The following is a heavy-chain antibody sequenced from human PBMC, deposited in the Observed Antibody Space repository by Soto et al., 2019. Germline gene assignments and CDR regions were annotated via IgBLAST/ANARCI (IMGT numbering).Heavy chain of an antibody. D-gene: IGHD3-22*01. CDR3: ALRSMAVVPEY. Sequence: QVQLQESGPGLVKPSETLSLTCAVSGDSISTYYCMWIRQPPGKGLESIGYLYYGRSANYNPSLKSRVTLAVDTSTNQCSLTLSSMTAADTAVYYCALRSMAVVPEYWGQGTLVTVSS. CDR1: GDSISTYY. V-gene: IGHV4-59*01. CDR2: LYYGRSA. J-gene: IGHJ4*02.